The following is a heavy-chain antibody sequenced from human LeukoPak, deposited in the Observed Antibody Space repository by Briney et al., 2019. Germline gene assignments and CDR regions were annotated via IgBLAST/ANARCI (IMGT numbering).Heavy chain of an antibody. J-gene: IGHJ6*03. D-gene: IGHD3-16*02. V-gene: IGHV3-7*01. CDR3: ARRSYRGVITVYYYYYMDV. CDR1: GFTFSSYW. CDR2: IKQDGSEN. Sequence: GGSLRLSCAASGFTFSSYWMSWVRQAPGKGLEWVANIKQDGSENYYVDSVKGRFTISRDNAKNSVYLQMNRLRVEDTAVYYCARRSYRGVITVYYYYYMDVWGKGTPVTVSS.